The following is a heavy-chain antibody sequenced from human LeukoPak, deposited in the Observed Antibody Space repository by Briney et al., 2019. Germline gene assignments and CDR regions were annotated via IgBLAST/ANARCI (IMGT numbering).Heavy chain of an antibody. CDR1: GYTFTSYY. Sequence: ASVKVSCKASGYTFTSYYMHWVRQAPGQGLEWMGWINPNSGGTNYAQKFQGRVTMTRDTSISTAYMELSRLRSDDTAVYYCARSYYYGSGSYYTELGWFDPWGQGTLVTVSS. D-gene: IGHD3-10*01. CDR3: ARSYYYGSGSYYTELGWFDP. V-gene: IGHV1-2*02. CDR2: INPNSGGT. J-gene: IGHJ5*02.